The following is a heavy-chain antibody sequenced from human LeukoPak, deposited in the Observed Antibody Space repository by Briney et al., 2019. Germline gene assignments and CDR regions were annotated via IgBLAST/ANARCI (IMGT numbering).Heavy chain of an antibody. D-gene: IGHD6-6*01. V-gene: IGHV1-2*02. J-gene: IGHJ4*02. Sequence: ASVKVSCKASGYTFTGYYMHWVRQAPGQGLEWMGWINPNSGGTNYAQKFQGRVTMTRDTSISTAYMELSRLRSDDTAVYYCARAPPGQLAHSDYWGQGTLVTVSS. CDR1: GYTFTGYY. CDR3: ARAPPGQLAHSDY. CDR2: INPNSGGT.